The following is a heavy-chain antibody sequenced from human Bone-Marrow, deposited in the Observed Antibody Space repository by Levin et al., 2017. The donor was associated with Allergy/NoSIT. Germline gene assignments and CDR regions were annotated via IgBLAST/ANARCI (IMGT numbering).Heavy chain of an antibody. CDR2: IKQDGGEK. J-gene: IGHJ4*02. D-gene: IGHD3-16*01. CDR1: GFTFSRFW. Sequence: GGSLRLSCVASGFTFSRFWMTWVRQAPGKGLEWVANIKQDGGEKYYVDSVKGRFTISRDNAKNSLYLQMRRLRADDTAVYYCARGGSYGDYSVQYYFDSWGQGTLVTVSS. CDR3: ARGGSYGDYSVQYYFDS. V-gene: IGHV3-7*01.